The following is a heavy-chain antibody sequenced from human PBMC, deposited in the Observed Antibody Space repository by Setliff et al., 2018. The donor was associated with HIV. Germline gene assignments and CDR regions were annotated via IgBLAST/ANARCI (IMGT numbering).Heavy chain of an antibody. CDR3: ARSMGFKATTRLDF. Sequence: PGESLKISCQASGYSFTTLWIAWVRQMPRKGLEWMGMVFPDDSDTRYSPSFQGQVSMSADKSINTAYLQWSSLKASDTAVYYCARSMGFKATTRLDFWGPGTLVTVSS. CDR1: GYSFTTLW. J-gene: IGHJ4*02. CDR2: VFPDDSDT. D-gene: IGHD3-10*01. V-gene: IGHV5-51*01.